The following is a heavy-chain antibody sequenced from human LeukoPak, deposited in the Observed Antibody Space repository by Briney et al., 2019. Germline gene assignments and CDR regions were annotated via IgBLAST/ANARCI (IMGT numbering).Heavy chain of an antibody. CDR1: GGTFSSYA. V-gene: IGHV1-69*05. D-gene: IGHD4-11*01. CDR2: IIPIFGTA. J-gene: IGHJ5*02. CDR3: ARSGHYSNYANWFDP. Sequence: SVKVSCKASGGTFSSYAISWVRLAPGQGLEWMGGIIPIFGTANYAQKFQGRVTITTDESTSTAYMELSSLRSEDTAVYYCARSGHYSNYANWFDPWGQGTLVTVSS.